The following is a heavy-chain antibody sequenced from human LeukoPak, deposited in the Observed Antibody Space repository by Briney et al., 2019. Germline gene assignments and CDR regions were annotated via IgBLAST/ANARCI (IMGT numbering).Heavy chain of an antibody. J-gene: IGHJ4*02. CDR3: AKATRYSSGWHNDY. Sequence: PGGSLRLSCAASGFTFSSYAMSWVRQAPGKGLEWVSAISGSGGSTYYADSVKGRFTISRDNSKNTLYLQMNSLRAEDTAVYYCAKATRYSSGWHNDYWGQGTLVTVSS. D-gene: IGHD6-19*01. CDR2: ISGSGGST. V-gene: IGHV3-23*01. CDR1: GFTFSSYA.